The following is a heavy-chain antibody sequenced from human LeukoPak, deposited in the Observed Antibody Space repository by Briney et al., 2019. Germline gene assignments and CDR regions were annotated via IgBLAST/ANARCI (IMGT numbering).Heavy chain of an antibody. CDR3: ARAEGYSSAFYFVY. D-gene: IGHD5-18*01. CDR1: GFTFSSYE. V-gene: IGHV3-21*06. J-gene: IGHJ4*02. CDR2: ISSRGSYT. Sequence: PGGSLRLSCAASGFTFSSYEMNWVRQAPGKGLEWVSYISSRGSYTYYADSVKGRFTISRDNAKNSLYLQMNSLRAEDTAVYYCARAEGYSSAFYFVYWGQGTLVTVSS.